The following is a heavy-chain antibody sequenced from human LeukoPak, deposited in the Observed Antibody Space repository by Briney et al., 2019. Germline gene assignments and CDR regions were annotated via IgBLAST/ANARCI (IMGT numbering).Heavy chain of an antibody. D-gene: IGHD2-2*01. CDR3: ARERVVPAAMSPHYYYHGMDV. J-gene: IGHJ6*02. CDR2: IYSGGST. CDR1: GFTVSSNY. Sequence: GGSLRLSCAASGFTVSSNYMSWVRQAPGKGLEWVSVIYSGGSTYYADSVKGRFTISRHNSKNTLYLQMNSLRAEDTAVYYCARERVVPAAMSPHYYYHGMDVWGQGTTVTVSS. V-gene: IGHV3-53*04.